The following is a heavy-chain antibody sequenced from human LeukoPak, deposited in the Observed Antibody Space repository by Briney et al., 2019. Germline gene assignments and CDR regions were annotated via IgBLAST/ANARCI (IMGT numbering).Heavy chain of an antibody. CDR2: ISDDGGAK. CDR1: GFTFGSYW. V-gene: IGHV3-7*01. Sequence: GGSLRLSCAASGFTFGSYWMSWVRQTPEKGLEWVADISDDGGAKYYLDSVKGRFTISRDNAENSLSLHMDSLGVEDTALYYCARDLGRPAAHTVGHFDFRGRGSLVTVSS. D-gene: IGHD6-13*01. J-gene: IGHJ4*02. CDR3: ARDLGRPAAHTVGHFDF.